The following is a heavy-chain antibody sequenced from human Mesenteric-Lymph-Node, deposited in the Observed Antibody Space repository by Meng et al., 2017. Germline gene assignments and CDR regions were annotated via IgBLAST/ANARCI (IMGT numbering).Heavy chain of an antibody. CDR2: IWPDGRSE. CDR1: GFTFSNYG. V-gene: IGHV3-33*01. Sequence: GGSLRLSCAVFGFTFSNYGMHWIRQAPGKGLEWVAVIWPDGRSEHYADSVKGRFTNSRDNAKNSLYLQMNSLRAEDTAVYYFARRYWGYYYYGMDVWGQGTTVTVSS. J-gene: IGHJ6*02. D-gene: IGHD2-8*02. CDR3: ARRYWGYYYYGMDV.